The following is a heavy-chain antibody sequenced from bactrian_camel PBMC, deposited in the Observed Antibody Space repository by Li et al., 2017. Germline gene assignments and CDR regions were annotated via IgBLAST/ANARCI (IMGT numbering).Heavy chain of an antibody. J-gene: IGHJ4*01. CDR2: ITIGSGVT. CDR1: GNIFNTHC. D-gene: IGHD1*01. V-gene: IGHV3S53*01. Sequence: HVQLVESGGGSVQAGGSLTLSCAASGNIFNTHCVAWFRQAPGKDREGVAVITIGSGVTDYADSVKGRFTISQDYAKNSVDLQMNSLKPDDTAVYYCAATGQMLSVAGCRTQGTQVTVS.